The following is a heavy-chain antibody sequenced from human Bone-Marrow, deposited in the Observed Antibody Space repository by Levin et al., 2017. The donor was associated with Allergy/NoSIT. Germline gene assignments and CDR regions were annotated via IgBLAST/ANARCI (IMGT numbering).Heavy chain of an antibody. Sequence: AASVKVSCKASGGTFSSYAISWVRQAPGQGLEWMGGIIPIFGTANYAQKFQGRVTITADESTSTAYMELSSLRSEDTAVYYCARDAARYSGSYYSGYYYGMDVWGQGTTVTVSS. CDR1: GGTFSSYA. V-gene: IGHV1-69*13. D-gene: IGHD1-26*01. CDR3: ARDAARYSGSYYSGYYYGMDV. CDR2: IIPIFGTA. J-gene: IGHJ6*02.